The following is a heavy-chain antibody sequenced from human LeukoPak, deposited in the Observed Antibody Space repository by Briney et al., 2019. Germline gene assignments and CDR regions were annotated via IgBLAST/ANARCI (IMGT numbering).Heavy chain of an antibody. CDR1: GFTFSSYE. D-gene: IGHD3-22*01. Sequence: AGGSLRPSCAASGFTFSSYEMNWVRQAPGKGLEWVSYISSSGSTIYYADSVKGRFTISRDNSKNTLYLQMNSLRAEDTAVYYCARGDNYYDSSDAFDIWGQGTMVTVSS. CDR3: ARGDNYYDSSDAFDI. CDR2: ISSSGSTI. V-gene: IGHV3-48*03. J-gene: IGHJ3*02.